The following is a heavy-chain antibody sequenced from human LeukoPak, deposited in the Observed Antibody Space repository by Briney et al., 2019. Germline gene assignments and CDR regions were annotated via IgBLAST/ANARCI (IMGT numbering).Heavy chain of an antibody. V-gene: IGHV4-30-2*01. D-gene: IGHD3-10*01. CDR1: GGSISSSSYY. Sequence: PSETLSLTCTVSGGSISSSSYYWGWIRQPPGKGLEWIGYIYHSGSTYYNPSLKSRVTISVDRSKNQFSLKLSSVTAADTAVYYCARGMRGGEIDYWGQGTLVTVSS. J-gene: IGHJ4*02. CDR2: IYHSGST. CDR3: ARGMRGGEIDY.